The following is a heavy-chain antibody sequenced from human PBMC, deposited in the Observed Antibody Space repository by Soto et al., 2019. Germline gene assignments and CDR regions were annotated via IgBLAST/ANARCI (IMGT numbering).Heavy chain of an antibody. J-gene: IGHJ4*02. V-gene: IGHV3-23*01. CDR1: GFSFSTYT. D-gene: IGHD3-9*01. CDR2: ISGSGGSP. Sequence: GGSLRLSCAASGFSFSTYTMSWVRRAPGKGLEWVSAISGSGGSPSYADSVKGRFTISRDNSKNTLYLQMNSLRAEDTAVYYCAKETSFDLRYFDRFDYWGQGTLDTVSA. CDR3: AKETSFDLRYFDRFDY.